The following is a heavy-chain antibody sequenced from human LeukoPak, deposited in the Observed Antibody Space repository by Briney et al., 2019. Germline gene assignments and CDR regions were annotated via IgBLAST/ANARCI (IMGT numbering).Heavy chain of an antibody. CDR1: GFTFSSYE. CDR3: ARQSPGDYYDSSDAFDI. D-gene: IGHD3-22*01. V-gene: IGHV3-48*03. CDR2: ISSSGSTI. J-gene: IGHJ3*02. Sequence: GGSLRLSCAASGFTFSSYEMNWVRQAPGKGLEWVSYISSSGSTIYYADSVKGRSTISRDNAKNSLYLQMNSLRAEDTAVYYCARQSPGDYYDSSDAFDIWGQGTMVTVSS.